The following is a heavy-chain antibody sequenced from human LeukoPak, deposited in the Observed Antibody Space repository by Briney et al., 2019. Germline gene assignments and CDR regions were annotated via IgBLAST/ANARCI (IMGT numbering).Heavy chain of an antibody. V-gene: IGHV1-18*01. CDR3: ARGPYCSGGTCYSQYFDY. D-gene: IGHD2-15*01. CDR2: ISVYNGNT. CDR1: GYTFTTYG. J-gene: IGHJ4*02. Sequence: ASVKVSCKASGYTFTTYGIRWVRQAPGQGLEWMGWISVYNGNTNYAQNLQGRVTMTTDTSTNTAYMALRSLRSDDTAVYYCARGPYCSGGTCYSQYFDYWGQGTLVTASS.